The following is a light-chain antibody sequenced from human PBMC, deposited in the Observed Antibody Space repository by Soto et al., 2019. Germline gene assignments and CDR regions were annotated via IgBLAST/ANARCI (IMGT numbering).Light chain of an antibody. V-gene: IGLV2-11*01. Sequence: SLLTQPRSVFGAPGQSVTISCTGNSSDVGGYNYVSWYQQHPGKAPKLMIYDVSKRPSGVPDRFSGSKSGNTASLTISGLQAEDEADYYCCSYAGSYTFGGYVFGTGTKVTVL. CDR2: DVS. J-gene: IGLJ1*01. CDR1: SSDVGGYNY. CDR3: CSYAGSYTFGGYV.